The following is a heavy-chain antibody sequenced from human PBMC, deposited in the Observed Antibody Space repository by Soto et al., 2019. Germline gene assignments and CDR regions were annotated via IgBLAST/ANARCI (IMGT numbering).Heavy chain of an antibody. CDR2: MYYSGAT. Sequence: QLQLQESGPGLVKPSETLSLACTVSGGSISSNSYYWDWIRQPPGKGLEWIGSMYYSGATYHNPYLQRRVTISVNTSKNQFSLDLSSVTATDTAVYYCARHAAYDAVWGKSDGSDYWGQGTLVTVSS. D-gene: IGHD3-16*01. CDR3: ARHAAYDAVWGKSDGSDY. V-gene: IGHV4-39*01. CDR1: GGSISSNSYY. J-gene: IGHJ4*02.